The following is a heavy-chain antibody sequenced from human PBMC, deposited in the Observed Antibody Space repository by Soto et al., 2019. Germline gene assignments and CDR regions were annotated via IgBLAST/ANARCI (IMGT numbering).Heavy chain of an antibody. V-gene: IGHV3-23*01. D-gene: IGHD2-15*01. Sequence: PGGSLRLCCAASGFTFSSYAMSWVRQAPGKGLEWVSTISGGGGSSYFADSVKGRFIISRDNSKNTLDLQMKSLRPDDTAVYYCAKGGCSGGSCYPLDYWGQGTLVTVSS. J-gene: IGHJ4*02. CDR2: ISGGGGSS. CDR3: AKGGCSGGSCYPLDY. CDR1: GFTFSSYA.